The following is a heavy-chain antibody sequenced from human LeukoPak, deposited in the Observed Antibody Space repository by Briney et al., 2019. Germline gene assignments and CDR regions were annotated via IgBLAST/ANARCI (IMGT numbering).Heavy chain of an antibody. CDR2: IRSKANSYAT. J-gene: IGHJ2*01. V-gene: IGHV3-73*01. Sequence: GSLRLSCAASGFTFSGSAMHWVRQASGKGLEWVGRIRSKANSYATAYAASVKGRFTISRDNSKNTLYLQMNSLRAEDTAVYYCAREGGVVVADSWYFDLWGRGTLVTVSS. CDR1: GFTFSGSA. CDR3: AREGGVVVADSWYFDL. D-gene: IGHD3-22*01.